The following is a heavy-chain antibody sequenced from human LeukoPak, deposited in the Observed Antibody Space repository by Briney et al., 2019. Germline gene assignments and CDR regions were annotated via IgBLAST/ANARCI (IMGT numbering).Heavy chain of an antibody. CDR2: INHSGST. V-gene: IGHV4-34*01. D-gene: IGHD3-22*01. CDR3: AGRFFTMIAEASLNRPFDI. CDR1: GGSFSGYY. Sequence: SETLSLTCAVYGGSFSGYYWSWIRQPPGKGLEWVGEINHSGSTNYNPYLKRRVTISVETSKNQFSLKLTSVTAADPAVYYCAGRFFTMIAEASLNRPFDIWGQGTIVTVSS. J-gene: IGHJ3*02.